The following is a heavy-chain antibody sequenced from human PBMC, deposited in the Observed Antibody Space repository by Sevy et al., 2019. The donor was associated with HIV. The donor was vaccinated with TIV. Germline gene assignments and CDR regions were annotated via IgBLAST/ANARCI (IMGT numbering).Heavy chain of an antibody. CDR2: VNYRGST. CDR1: GGSISSYY. CDR3: ARDSSTGITVHGVVTYGMDV. V-gene: IGHV4-59*01. D-gene: IGHD3-3*01. J-gene: IGHJ6*02. Sequence: SETLSLTCAVSGGSISSYYWTWIRQPPGKVLEWIGYVNYRGSTNYSPSLKSRLTMSVDISKNQFSLKLTSVTAADTAVYYCARDSSTGITVHGVVTYGMDVWGQGTTVTVSS.